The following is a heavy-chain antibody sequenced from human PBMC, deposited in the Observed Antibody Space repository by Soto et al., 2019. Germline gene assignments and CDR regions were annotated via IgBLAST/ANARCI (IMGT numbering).Heavy chain of an antibody. CDR1: GFTFSSYD. CDR3: ARGIGSYYYMDV. D-gene: IGHD2-15*01. CDR2: IGASGDT. J-gene: IGHJ6*03. Sequence: GGSLRLSCAASGFTFSSYDMHWVRQATGKGLEWVSTIGASGDTSYPGSVKGRFTISRENARNSLYLQMNSLRAGDTAVYYCARGIGSYYYMDVWGKGTTVTVSS. V-gene: IGHV3-13*01.